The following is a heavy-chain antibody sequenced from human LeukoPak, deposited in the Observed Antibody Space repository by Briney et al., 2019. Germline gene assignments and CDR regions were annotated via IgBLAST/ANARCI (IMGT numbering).Heavy chain of an antibody. CDR3: ARGVETSYGMDV. CDR1: GYTFTSYD. Sequence: ASVKVSCKASGYTFTSYDINWVRQATGQGLEWMGWMNPNSGNTGYAQKFQGRVTMTRNTSISTAYMELSSLRSEDTAVYYCARGVETSYGMDVWGQGTTVTVSS. CDR2: MNPNSGNT. J-gene: IGHJ6*02. V-gene: IGHV1-8*01.